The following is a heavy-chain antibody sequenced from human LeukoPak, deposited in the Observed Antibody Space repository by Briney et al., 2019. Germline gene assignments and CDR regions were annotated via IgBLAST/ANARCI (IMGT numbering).Heavy chain of an antibody. CDR3: ARDSGWKALEY. J-gene: IGHJ4*02. V-gene: IGHV3-20*04. Sequence: RPGGSLRLSCAASGFTFDDYAMNWVRQAPGKGLEWVCGINWNGGSTGYADSVKGRFTIFRDNAKKSLYLQMNSLRAEDTALYYCARDSGWKALEYWGQGTLVTVSS. CDR1: GFTFDDYA. CDR2: INWNGGST. D-gene: IGHD3-10*01.